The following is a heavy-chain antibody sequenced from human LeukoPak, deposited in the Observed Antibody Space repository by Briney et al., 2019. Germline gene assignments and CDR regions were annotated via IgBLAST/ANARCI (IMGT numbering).Heavy chain of an antibody. D-gene: IGHD3-10*01. CDR3: ARATMVRGVLAGFDP. Sequence: SETLSLTCTVSGGSISSYYWSWIRQPAGKGLEWIGRIYTSGSTNYNPSLKSRVTISVDTSKNQFSLKLSSVTAADTAVYYCARATMVRGVLAGFDPWGQGTLVTVSS. V-gene: IGHV4-4*07. J-gene: IGHJ5*02. CDR2: IYTSGST. CDR1: GGSISSYY.